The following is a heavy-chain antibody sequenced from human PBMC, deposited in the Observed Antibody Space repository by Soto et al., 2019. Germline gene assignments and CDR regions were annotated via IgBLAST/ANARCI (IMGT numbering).Heavy chain of an antibody. CDR2: IIPIFGTA. V-gene: IGHV1-69*13. J-gene: IGHJ4*02. CDR3: ARGHESGAPGCHY. D-gene: IGHD1-26*01. CDR1: GGTFSSYA. Sequence: SVKVSCTASGGTFSSYAISWVRQAPGQGLEWMGGIIPIFGTANYAQKFQGRVTITADESPSTAYMELSSLRSEDTAVYYWARGHESGAPGCHYWGQGTLVSVSS.